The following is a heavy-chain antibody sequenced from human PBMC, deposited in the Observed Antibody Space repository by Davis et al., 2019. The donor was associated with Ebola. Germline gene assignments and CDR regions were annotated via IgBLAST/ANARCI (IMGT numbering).Heavy chain of an antibody. CDR2: ISYDGSNK. CDR1: GFTFSSYA. V-gene: IGHV3-30-3*02. CDR3: AKFNAFDL. J-gene: IGHJ3*01. Sequence: GGSLRLSCAASGFTFSSYAMHWVRQAPGKGLEWVAVISYDGSNKYYADSVKGRFTIARDNSNNILFLQMNSLRAEDTAIYFCAKFNAFDLWGQGTMVTVS.